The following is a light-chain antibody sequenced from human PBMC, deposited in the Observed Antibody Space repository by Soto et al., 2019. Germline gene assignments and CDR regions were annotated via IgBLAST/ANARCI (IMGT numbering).Light chain of an antibody. J-gene: IGKJ1*01. V-gene: IGKV1-27*01. CDR2: EAS. CDR3: QKYNDAPRT. Sequence: QMTQSPSSLSASVGERVTITCRASQDISNYLAWYQQKPGGAPKLLIYEASTLQSGVPSRFSGSGSGADFTLTISSLQPEDVAIYYCQKYNDAPRTFGQGTRVEMK. CDR1: QDISNY.